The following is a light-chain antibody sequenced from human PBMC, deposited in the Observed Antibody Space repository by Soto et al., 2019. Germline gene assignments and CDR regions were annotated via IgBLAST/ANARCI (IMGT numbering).Light chain of an antibody. J-gene: IGLJ1*01. V-gene: IGLV1-44*01. CDR3: AAWDDSLNAYV. CDR2: RSN. Sequence: QSVLTQPPSASGTPGQRLTISCSGSYSNIGSNTVNRSQQLPGTAPKVLIYRSNERPSGVPDRFSGSKSGTSASLAISGLQSEDEADYYCAAWDDSLNAYVFGTGTKVTVL. CDR1: YSNIGSNT.